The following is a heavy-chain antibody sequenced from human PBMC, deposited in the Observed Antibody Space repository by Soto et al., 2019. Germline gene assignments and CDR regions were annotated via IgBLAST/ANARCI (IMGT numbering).Heavy chain of an antibody. D-gene: IGHD2-8*02. CDR3: AKARFTGLGDS. J-gene: IGHJ4*02. V-gene: IGHV3-23*01. CDR1: GLTFSSYA. CDR2: ITSSGGST. Sequence: EVQLLESGGGLVQPGGSLRLSCAASGLTFSSYAMTWVRQAPGKGLEWVSVITSSGGSTYYADSVKGRFTISRDNSKNTLYLQMNSLRVEDTAIYYGAKARFTGLGDSWGQGTLVSVSS.